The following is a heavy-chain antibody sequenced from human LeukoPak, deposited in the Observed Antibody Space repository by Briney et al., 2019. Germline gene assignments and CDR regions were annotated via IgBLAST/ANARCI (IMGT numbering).Heavy chain of an antibody. J-gene: IGHJ4*02. CDR1: GFTVSSNY. Sequence: GGSLRLSCAASGFTVSSNYMSWVRQAPGKGLEWVSVIYSGGSTYYADSVKGRFTITRDNSKNTLYLQMNSLRAEDTAVYYCASGDYYDSSGYYRWGQGTLVTVSS. V-gene: IGHV3-53*01. CDR2: IYSGGST. D-gene: IGHD3-22*01. CDR3: ASGDYYDSSGYYR.